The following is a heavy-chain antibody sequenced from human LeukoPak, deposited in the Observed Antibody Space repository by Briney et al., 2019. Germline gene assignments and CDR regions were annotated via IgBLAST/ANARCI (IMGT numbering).Heavy chain of an antibody. CDR1: GSTFSSYA. Sequence: PGGSLRLSCAASGSTFSSYAMHWVRQAPGKGLEWVAVISYDGSNKYYADSVKGRFTISRDNPKNTLYLQMNSLRAEDTAVYYCARAMVRGVNPPPGDYWGQGTLVRVST. D-gene: IGHD3-10*01. CDR2: ISYDGSNK. J-gene: IGHJ4*02. CDR3: ARAMVRGVNPPPGDY. V-gene: IGHV3-30-3*01.